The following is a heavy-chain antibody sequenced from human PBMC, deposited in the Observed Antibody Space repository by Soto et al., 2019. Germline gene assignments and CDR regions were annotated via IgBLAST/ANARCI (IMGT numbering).Heavy chain of an antibody. Sequence: QVQLVQSGAEVKKPGASVKVSCKASGYTFTGYYMHWVRQAPGQGLEWMGWINPNSGDTNYAQKFQGRVTMTRDTSISTAYMELSRLRSDDTAVYYCAREGSSWDAFDIWGQGTMVTVSS. CDR2: INPNSGDT. J-gene: IGHJ3*02. CDR1: GYTFTGYY. CDR3: AREGSSWDAFDI. V-gene: IGHV1-2*02. D-gene: IGHD6-13*01.